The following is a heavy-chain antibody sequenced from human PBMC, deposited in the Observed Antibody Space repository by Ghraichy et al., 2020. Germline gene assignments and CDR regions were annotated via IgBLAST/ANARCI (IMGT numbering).Heavy chain of an antibody. V-gene: IGHV4-34*01. J-gene: IGHJ6*02. Sequence: SETLSLTCAVYGGSFSGYYWSWIRQPPGKGLEWIGEINHSGSTNYNPSLKSRVTISVDTSKNQFSLKLSSVTAADTAVYYCASSWSGSYSWGPTLDVWGQGTTVTVSS. CDR2: INHSGST. CDR1: GGSFSGYY. CDR3: ASSWSGSYSWGPTLDV. D-gene: IGHD1-26*01.